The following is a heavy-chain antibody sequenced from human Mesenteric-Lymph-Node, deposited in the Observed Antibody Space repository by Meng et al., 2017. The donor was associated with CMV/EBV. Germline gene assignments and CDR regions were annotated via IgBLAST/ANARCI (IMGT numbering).Heavy chain of an antibody. CDR3: ARGLGSGSYYGY. D-gene: IGHD3-10*01. J-gene: IGHJ4*02. CDR2: INPSGGST. CDR1: GYTFTKYG. Sequence: ASVKVSCKASGYTFTKYGFSWVRQAPGQGLEWMGIINPSGGSTSYAQKFQGRVTMTRDTSTSTVYMELSSLRSEDTAVYYCARGLGSGSYYGYWGQGTLVTVSS. V-gene: IGHV1-46*01.